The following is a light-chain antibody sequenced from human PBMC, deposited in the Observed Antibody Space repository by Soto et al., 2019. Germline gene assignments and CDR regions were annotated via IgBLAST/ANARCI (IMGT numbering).Light chain of an antibody. CDR1: ISDVGGYDY. V-gene: IGLV2-14*01. J-gene: IGLJ1*01. Sequence: QSVLTQPSSLSGSPGQSITISCTGTISDVGGYDYVSWYQHHPGKAPKLTIYEVSNLPSGVSNRFSGSKSGNTASLTISGLQAEDEAEYYCSSYTSSSTDVFGTGTKVTVL. CDR3: SSYTSSSTDV. CDR2: EVS.